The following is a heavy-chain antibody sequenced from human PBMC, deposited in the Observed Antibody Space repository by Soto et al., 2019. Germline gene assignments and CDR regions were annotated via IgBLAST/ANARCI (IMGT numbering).Heavy chain of an antibody. Sequence: GGSLRLSCAASGFTFRTFTMNWVRQAPGKGLEWVSGIIGGDGDKFYSDSVKGRFTISRDNSKDMLFLQMSSLRVDDTAVYYCASSCSGGSCYYFDYWGQGTLVTVSS. V-gene: IGHV3-23*01. CDR2: IIGGDGDK. J-gene: IGHJ4*02. CDR3: ASSCSGGSCYYFDY. D-gene: IGHD2-15*01. CDR1: GFTFRTFT.